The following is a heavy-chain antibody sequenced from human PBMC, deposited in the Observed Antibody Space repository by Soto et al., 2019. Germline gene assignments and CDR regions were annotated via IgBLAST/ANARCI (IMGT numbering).Heavy chain of an antibody. Sequence: EVQLVESGGGFVKPGGSLRLSCAASGFTFTKAWMNWVRQVPGKGLEWVGRIKSKTDGGTIDYAAPVKGRFTISRDDAENTKYLQMNRLKSEDTGVYSWTTDLEGRTAPDGGRWGQGTLVTVSS. CDR3: TTDLEGRTAPDGGR. CDR2: IKSKTDGGTI. J-gene: IGHJ4*02. V-gene: IGHV3-15*07. D-gene: IGHD1-1*01. CDR1: GFTFTKAW.